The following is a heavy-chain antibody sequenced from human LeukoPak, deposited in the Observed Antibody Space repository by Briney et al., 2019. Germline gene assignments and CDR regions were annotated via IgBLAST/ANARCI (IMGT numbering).Heavy chain of an antibody. CDR3: ARGRCSGGSCSENWFDP. CDR2: ISHSGST. CDR1: GGSFNGYY. Sequence: SETLSLTCAVYGGSFNGYYWSWIRQPPGKGLEWIGDISHSGSTNYNPSLKSRVTISVDTSKNQFSLKLSSVTAADTAVYYCARGRCSGGSCSENWFDPWGQGTLVTVSS. J-gene: IGHJ5*02. D-gene: IGHD2-15*01. V-gene: IGHV4-34*01.